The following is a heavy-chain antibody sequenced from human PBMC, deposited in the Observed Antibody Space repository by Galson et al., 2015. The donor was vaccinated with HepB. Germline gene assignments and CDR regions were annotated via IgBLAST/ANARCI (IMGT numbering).Heavy chain of an antibody. CDR3: ASHNTAMVEFDY. D-gene: IGHD5-18*01. V-gene: IGHV3-11*06. J-gene: IGHJ4*02. Sequence: SLRLSCAASGFTFSDYYMSWIRQAPGKGLEWVSYISSGSSYRNYADSVKGRFTISRDNAKNSLYLQMNSLRAEDTAVYYCASHNTAMVEFDYWGQGTLVTVSS. CDR1: GFTFSDYY. CDR2: ISSGSSYR.